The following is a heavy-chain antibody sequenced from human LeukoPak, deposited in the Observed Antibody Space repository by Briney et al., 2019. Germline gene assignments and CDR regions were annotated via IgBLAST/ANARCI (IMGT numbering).Heavy chain of an antibody. V-gene: IGHV3-74*01. D-gene: IGHD3-3*01. J-gene: IGHJ6*03. Sequence: PGGSLRLSYAASGFTFSSYWMHWVRQAPGKGLVWVSRINTDGSSTSYAGSVKGRFTISRDNAKNTLYLQMNSLRAEDTAVYYCARDMREVLADLRFLEWLSGGYMDVWGKGTTVTVSS. CDR3: ARDMREVLADLRFLEWLSGGYMDV. CDR2: INTDGSST. CDR1: GFTFSSYW.